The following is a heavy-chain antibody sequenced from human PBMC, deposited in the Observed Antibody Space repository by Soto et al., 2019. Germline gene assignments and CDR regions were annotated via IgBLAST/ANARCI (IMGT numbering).Heavy chain of an antibody. CDR3: ARPEGGRGSGYSWFDP. V-gene: IGHV4-39*01. CDR1: GRSISEINSY. CDR2: IHHTGST. D-gene: IGHD2-15*01. J-gene: IGHJ5*02. Sequence: ETLSLTCSVSGRSISEINSYWGWIRQTPGEGLEWIGTIHHTGSTYYNPSLKSRVIISLDTSKNQFSLKLSSVTAADTALYYCARPEGGRGSGYSWFDPWGQGTRVTVSS.